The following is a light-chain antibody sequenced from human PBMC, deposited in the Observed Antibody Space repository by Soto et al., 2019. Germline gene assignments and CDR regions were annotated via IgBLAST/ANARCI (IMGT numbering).Light chain of an antibody. CDR2: EGS. CDR3: QQYENNPS. CDR1: QDISRF. V-gene: IGKV1-33*01. J-gene: IGKJ3*01. Sequence: DIQMTQSPSSLSASVGDRVTITCQASQDISRFLNWYQQKPGKAPKLLIYEGSTLETGVPSRFSGCGSGTDFTLTITSLQPEDFATYSCQQYENNPSFGPGTKVHIK.